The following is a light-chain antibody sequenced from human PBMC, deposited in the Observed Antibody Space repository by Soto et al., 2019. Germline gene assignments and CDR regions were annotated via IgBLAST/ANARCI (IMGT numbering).Light chain of an antibody. CDR2: ETS. CDR1: TGPVTRTNF. Sequence: QAVVTQEPSLTVSPGGTVTLTCGSSTGPVTRTNFPYWFQQKPGQAPTTLIYETSNKHSWTPARFAGSLLGGKAALTLSGAQPDDEADDYFILSYGGHRVFGGGTKLTVL. V-gene: IGLV7-46*01. CDR3: ILSYGGHRV. J-gene: IGLJ3*02.